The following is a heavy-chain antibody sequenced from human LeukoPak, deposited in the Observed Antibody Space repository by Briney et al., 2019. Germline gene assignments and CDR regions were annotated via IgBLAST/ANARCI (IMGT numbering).Heavy chain of an antibody. CDR1: GFTVSSNY. J-gene: IGHJ4*02. V-gene: IGHV3-66*01. Sequence: AGGSLRLSCAASGFTVSSNYMSWVRQAPGKGLEWVSAIYTGGSTYYAGSVKGRFTISRDNSKNTLYLQMNSLRAEDTAVYYCAKDRASGSGTYSYRGFDYWGQGTLVTVSS. D-gene: IGHD6-19*01. CDR3: AKDRASGSGTYSYRGFDY. CDR2: IYTGGST.